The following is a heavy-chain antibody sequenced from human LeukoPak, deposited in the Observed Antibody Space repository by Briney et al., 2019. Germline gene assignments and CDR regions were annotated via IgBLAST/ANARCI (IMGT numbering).Heavy chain of an antibody. CDR1: GFSFTGHG. CDR3: ARVFYSGAWYGMDV. D-gene: IGHD6-19*01. CDR2: IWNDGTNK. J-gene: IGHJ6*04. V-gene: IGHV3-33*01. Sequence: GTSLRLSCEASGFSFTGHGMHWVRQAPGKGLEWVAVIWNDGTNKYYGDSVKGRFTISRDNSRKTLYLQMNSLRAEDTAVYYCARVFYSGAWYGMDVWGKGTTVTVSS.